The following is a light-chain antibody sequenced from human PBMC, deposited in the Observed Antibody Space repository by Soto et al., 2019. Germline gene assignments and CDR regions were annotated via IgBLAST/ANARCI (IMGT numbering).Light chain of an antibody. CDR2: YDS. CDR1: NIESKS. Sequence: SYKLTQPPSLSVAPGRTAKITCGGDNIESKSMHWYQQKPGQAPVLVMYYDSDRPSGIPERFSGSNSGNTATLTISRVEGGDEADYYCQVWDNSSEHYVFGTGTKVTVL. V-gene: IGLV3-21*04. J-gene: IGLJ1*01. CDR3: QVWDNSSEHYV.